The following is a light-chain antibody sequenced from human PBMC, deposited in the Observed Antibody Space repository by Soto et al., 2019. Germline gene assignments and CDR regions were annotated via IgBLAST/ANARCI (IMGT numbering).Light chain of an antibody. Sequence: EIVLTQSPATLSVSPGERATLSCRASQSVSSNLAWFQQKPGQAPRLVIYGASSRAAGIPARFSGSGSGTEFTLTMSSLQSEDFAIYYCLQYNKWPRTFGQGTKVDI. CDR1: QSVSSN. V-gene: IGKV3-15*01. CDR2: GAS. CDR3: LQYNKWPRT. J-gene: IGKJ1*01.